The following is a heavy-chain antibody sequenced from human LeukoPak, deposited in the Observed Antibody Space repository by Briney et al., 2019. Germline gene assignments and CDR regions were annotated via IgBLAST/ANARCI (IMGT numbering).Heavy chain of an antibody. CDR3: AKDSSMVRGVITDFDY. Sequence: GGSLRLSCAASGFTFSSYAMSWVRQAPEKGLEWVSAISGSGGSTYYADSVKGRFTISRDNSKNTLYLQMNSLRAEDTAVYYCAKDSSMVRGVITDFDYWGQGTLVTVSS. CDR2: ISGSGGST. CDR1: GFTFSSYA. D-gene: IGHD3-10*01. J-gene: IGHJ4*02. V-gene: IGHV3-23*01.